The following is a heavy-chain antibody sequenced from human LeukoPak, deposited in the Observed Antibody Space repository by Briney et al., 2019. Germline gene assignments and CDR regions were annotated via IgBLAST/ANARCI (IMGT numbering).Heavy chain of an antibody. D-gene: IGHD6-13*01. Sequence: GESLRLSCAASGFSVSGNYLTWVRQAPGRGLEWVSFINIHDDAFYADSVKGRFTISRDNSKNTLYLQMNSLRAEDTAVYYCARGVWRGDAFDIWGQGTMVTVSS. J-gene: IGHJ3*02. V-gene: IGHV3-66*03. CDR3: ARGVWRGDAFDI. CDR2: INIHDDA. CDR1: GFSVSGNY.